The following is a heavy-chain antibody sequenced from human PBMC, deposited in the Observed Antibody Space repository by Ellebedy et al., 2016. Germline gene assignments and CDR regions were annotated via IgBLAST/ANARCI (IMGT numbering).Heavy chain of an antibody. J-gene: IGHJ5*02. V-gene: IGHV3-66*01. Sequence: GESLKISCAASGLTVSSNYMSWVRQAPGKGLEWVSVIYSGGSTYYADSVKGRFTISRDNAKNSLYLQMNSLRAEDTAVYYCARALGHIVVDNWFNPWGQGTLVTVSS. CDR3: ARALGHIVVDNWFNP. D-gene: IGHD2-21*01. CDR2: IYSGGST. CDR1: GLTVSSNY.